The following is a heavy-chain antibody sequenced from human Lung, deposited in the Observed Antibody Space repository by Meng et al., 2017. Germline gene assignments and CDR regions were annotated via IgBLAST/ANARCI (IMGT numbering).Heavy chain of an antibody. D-gene: IGHD2-21*01. CDR3: ARVEVGITSGDY. Sequence: QAQLVQSGGEGKKPGASVKGSCKASGYTFTNYGIPWVRQAPGQGLEWMGWINAYNGDTNYAQTLQGRVTMTTDTSTSTAYMELRSLRSDDTAVYYCARVEVGITSGDYWGQGTLVTVSS. CDR2: INAYNGDT. CDR1: GYTFTNYG. J-gene: IGHJ4*02. V-gene: IGHV1-18*01.